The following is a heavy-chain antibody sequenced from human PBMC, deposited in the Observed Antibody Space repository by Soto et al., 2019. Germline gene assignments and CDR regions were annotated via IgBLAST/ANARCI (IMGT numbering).Heavy chain of an antibody. Sequence: QVQLVQSGAEVKKPGASVKVSCKASGYTFTSYGISWVRQAPGQGLEWMGWISAYNGNTNYAQKLQGRVTMTTDTSTSTAYMELRSLRSDDTAVYYCARDREALYQLPYPVYGYWGQGTLVTVSS. J-gene: IGHJ4*02. D-gene: IGHD2-2*02. CDR2: ISAYNGNT. V-gene: IGHV1-18*04. CDR1: GYTFTSYG. CDR3: ARDREALYQLPYPVYGY.